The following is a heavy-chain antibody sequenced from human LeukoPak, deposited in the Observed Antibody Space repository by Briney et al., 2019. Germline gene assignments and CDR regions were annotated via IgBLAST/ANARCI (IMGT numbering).Heavy chain of an antibody. J-gene: IGHJ4*02. V-gene: IGHV1-2*02. CDR1: GYTFTGYY. D-gene: IGHD6-19*01. CDR2: INPNSGGT. CDR3: ARDSGYSSGWYPDPTNY. Sequence: ASVKVSCKASGYTFTGYYMHWVRQAPGQGLEWMGWINPNSGGTNYAQKFQGRVTMTRDTSISTAHMELSRLRSDDTAVYYCARDSGYSSGWYPDPTNYWGQGTLVTVSS.